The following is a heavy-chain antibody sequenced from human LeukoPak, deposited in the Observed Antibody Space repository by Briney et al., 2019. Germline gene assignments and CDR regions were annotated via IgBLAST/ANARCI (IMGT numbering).Heavy chain of an antibody. J-gene: IGHJ2*01. CDR3: ARATVTREDWYFDL. CDR1: GYTFTSYD. D-gene: IGHD4-17*01. V-gene: IGHV1-18*01. Sequence: GASVKVSCKASGYTFTSYDINWVRQATGQGLEWMGWISAYNGNTNYAQKLQGRVTMTTDTSTSTAYMELRSLRSDDTAVYYCARATVTREDWYFDLWGRGTLVTVSS. CDR2: ISAYNGNT.